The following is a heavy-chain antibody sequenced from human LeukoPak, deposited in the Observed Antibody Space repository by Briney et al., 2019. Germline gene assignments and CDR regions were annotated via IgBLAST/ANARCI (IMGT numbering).Heavy chain of an antibody. V-gene: IGHV3-7*01. J-gene: IGHJ3*02. CDR3: AREATYYYDSSGSTHLLGDAFDI. D-gene: IGHD3-22*01. Sequence: PGGSLRLSCAASGFTFSSYSMNWVRQAPGKGLEWVANIKQDGSEKYYVDSVKGRFTISRDNAKKSLYLQMNSLRAEDTAVYYCAREATYYYDSSGSTHLLGDAFDIWGQGTMVTVSS. CDR1: GFTFSSYS. CDR2: IKQDGSEK.